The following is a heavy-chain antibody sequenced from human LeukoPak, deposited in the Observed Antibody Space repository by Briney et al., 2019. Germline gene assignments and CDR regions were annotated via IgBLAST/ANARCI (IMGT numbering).Heavy chain of an antibody. J-gene: IGHJ4*02. Sequence: GGSLRLSCAASGFTFSDYYMSWIRQAPGKGLEWLSYISSSGSTIYYADSVKGRFTISRDNAKNLLYLQMNSLRAEDTAVYYCAKGAYYYDSSGQYYFDYWGQGTLVTVSS. CDR1: GFTFSDYY. CDR3: AKGAYYYDSSGQYYFDY. CDR2: ISSSGSTI. D-gene: IGHD3-22*01. V-gene: IGHV3-11*04.